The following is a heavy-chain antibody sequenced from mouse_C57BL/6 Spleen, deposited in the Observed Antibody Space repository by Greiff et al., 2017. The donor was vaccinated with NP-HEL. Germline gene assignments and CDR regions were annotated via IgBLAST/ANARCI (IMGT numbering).Heavy chain of an antibody. CDR3: ARETDYGSSPFDY. J-gene: IGHJ2*01. V-gene: IGHV1-81*01. D-gene: IGHD1-1*01. CDR1: GYTFTSYG. Sequence: QVQLQQSGAELARPGASVKLSCKASGYTFTSYGISWVKQRTGQGLEWIGEIYPRSGNTYYNEKFKGKATLTADKSSSTAYMELRSLTSEDSAVYFCARETDYGSSPFDYWGQGTTLTVSS. CDR2: IYPRSGNT.